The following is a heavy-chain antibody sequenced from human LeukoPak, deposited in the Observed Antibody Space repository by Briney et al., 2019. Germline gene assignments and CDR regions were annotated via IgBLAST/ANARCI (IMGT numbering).Heavy chain of an antibody. CDR3: ARLIRANPREYYFDY. D-gene: IGHD1-14*01. V-gene: IGHV4-39*01. Sequence: SETLSLTCTVSGGSISSSSYYWGWIRQPPGKGLEWIGSIYYSGSTYYNPSLKSRVTISVDTSKNQFSLKLSSVTAADTAVYYCARLIRANPREYYFDYWGQGTLVTVSS. CDR2: IYYSGST. J-gene: IGHJ4*02. CDR1: GGSISSSSYY.